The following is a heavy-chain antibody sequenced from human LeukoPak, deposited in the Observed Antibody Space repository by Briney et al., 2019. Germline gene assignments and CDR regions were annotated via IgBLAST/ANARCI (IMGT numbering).Heavy chain of an antibody. V-gene: IGHV1-69*05. Sequence: SVKVSCKASGGTFSSYAISWVRQAPGQGLEWMGGIIPIFGTANYAQKFQGRVTITTDESTSTAYMELSSLRSEDTAVYYCAILNSSSHYYYYYYMDAWGKGTTVTVSS. D-gene: IGHD6-13*01. CDR1: GGTFSSYA. CDR2: IIPIFGTA. J-gene: IGHJ6*03. CDR3: AILNSSSHYYYYYYMDA.